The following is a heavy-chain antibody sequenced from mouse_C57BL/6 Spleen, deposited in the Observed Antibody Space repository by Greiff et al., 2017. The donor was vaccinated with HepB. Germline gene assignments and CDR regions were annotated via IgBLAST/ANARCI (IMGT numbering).Heavy chain of an antibody. CDR1: GYTFTSYW. V-gene: IGHV1-50*01. D-gene: IGHD2-13*01. CDR3: ARSIDWDY. J-gene: IGHJ2*01. CDR2: IDPSDSYT. Sequence: QVQLQQPGAELVKPGASVKLSCKASGYTFTSYWMQWVKQRPGQGLEWIGEIDPSDSYTNYNQKFKGKATLTVDTSSSTAYMQLSSLTSEDSAVYYCARSIDWDYWGQGTTLTVSS.